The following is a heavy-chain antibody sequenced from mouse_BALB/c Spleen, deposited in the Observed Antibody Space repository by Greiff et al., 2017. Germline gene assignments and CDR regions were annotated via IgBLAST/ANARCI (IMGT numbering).Heavy chain of an antibody. CDR1: GFTFSSFG. J-gene: IGHJ2*01. V-gene: IGHV5-17*02. Sequence: EVQLVESGGGLVQPGGSRKLSCAASGFTFSSFGMHWVRQAPEKGLEWVAYISSGSSTIYYADTVKGRFTISRDNPKNTLFLQMTSLRSEDTAMYYCARFGGNYVYFDYWGQGTTLTVSS. CDR2: ISSGSSTI. D-gene: IGHD2-1*01. CDR3: ARFGGNYVYFDY.